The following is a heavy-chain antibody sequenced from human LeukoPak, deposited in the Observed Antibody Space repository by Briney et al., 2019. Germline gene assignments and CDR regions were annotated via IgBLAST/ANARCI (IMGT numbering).Heavy chain of an antibody. Sequence: SQTLSLTCTVSGGSISSGSYYWSWIRQPPGKGLEWIGYIYYSGSTNYNPSLKSRVTISVDTSKNQFSLKLSSVTAADTAVYYCARSPDIAVADYWGQGTLVTVSS. CDR3: ARSPDIAVADY. J-gene: IGHJ4*02. D-gene: IGHD6-19*01. CDR1: GGSISSGSYY. V-gene: IGHV4-61*01. CDR2: IYYSGST.